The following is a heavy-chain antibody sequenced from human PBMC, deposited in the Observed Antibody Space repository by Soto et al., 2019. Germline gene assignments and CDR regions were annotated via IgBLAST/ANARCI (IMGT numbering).Heavy chain of an antibody. CDR2: IKSKTEGGTT. V-gene: IGHV3-15*01. D-gene: IGHD3-16*01. CDR3: TTDRYDANGFDI. CDR1: GFTFSNAW. J-gene: IGHJ3*02. Sequence: VQLVESGGGLVNPGGSLRLSCAASGFTFSNAWMSWVRQAPGKGLEWVGRIKSKTEGGTTDYTAPVKGRFTISREDSKNTLYLQMNSLKTEDTAVYYCTTDRYDANGFDIWGQGTMVTVSS.